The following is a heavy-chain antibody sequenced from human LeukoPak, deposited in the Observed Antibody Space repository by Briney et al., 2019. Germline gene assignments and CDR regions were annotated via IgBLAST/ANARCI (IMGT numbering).Heavy chain of an antibody. D-gene: IGHD1-1*01. V-gene: IGHV5-51*01. Sequence: GESLKISCQAFGYSLSNNWIGWVRQMPGKGLQWMGIINPHDFTTKYSPSFQGQVTISVDKSINTAFLQWSSLTASDTAVYYCARHSRTGTYRELDYWGQGTLVTVSS. J-gene: IGHJ4*02. CDR3: ARHSRTGTYRELDY. CDR2: INPHDFTT. CDR1: GYSLSNNW.